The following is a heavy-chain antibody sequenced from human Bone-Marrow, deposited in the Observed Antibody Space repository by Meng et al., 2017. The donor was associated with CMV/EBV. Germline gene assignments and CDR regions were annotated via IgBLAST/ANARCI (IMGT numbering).Heavy chain of an antibody. CDR1: GYTFTGYY. V-gene: IGHV1-2*02. CDR2: INPNSGGT. Sequence: GESLKISCKASGYTFTGYYMHWVRQAPGQGLEWMGWINPNSGGTNYAQKFQGRVTMTRDTSISTAYMELSRLRSDDTAVYYCARGGQYAGAFDIWGQGPMVTVSS. J-gene: IGHJ3*02. CDR3: ARGGQYAGAFDI. D-gene: IGHD2-2*01.